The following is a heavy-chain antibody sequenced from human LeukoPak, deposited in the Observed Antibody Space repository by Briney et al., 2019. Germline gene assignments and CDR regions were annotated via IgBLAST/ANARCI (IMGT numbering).Heavy chain of an antibody. D-gene: IGHD3-10*01. CDR3: AKSYGSGRAHDF. J-gene: IGHJ4*02. CDR1: GFTFSSYA. V-gene: IGHV3-30-3*02. CDR2: ISYDGSNK. Sequence: GGSLRPSCAASGFTFSSYAMHWVRQAPGKGLEGVAVISYDGSNKYYADSVKGRFTISRDNSKNTLYLQMNSLRSDDTAVYYCAKSYGSGRAHDFWGQGTLVTVSS.